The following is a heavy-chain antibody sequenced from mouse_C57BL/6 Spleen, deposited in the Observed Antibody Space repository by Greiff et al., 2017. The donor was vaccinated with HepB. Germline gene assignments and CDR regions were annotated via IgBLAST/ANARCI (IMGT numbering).Heavy chain of an antibody. CDR3: AREAAAQAAWFAY. J-gene: IGHJ3*01. Sequence: EVKLQESGPVLVKPGASVKMSCKASGYTFTDYYMNWVKQSHGKSLEWIGVINPYNGGTSYNQKFKGKATLTVDKSSSTAYMELNSLTSEDSAVYYCAREAAAQAAWFAYWGQGTLVTVSA. CDR2: INPYNGGT. D-gene: IGHD3-2*02. CDR1: GYTFTDYY. V-gene: IGHV1-19*01.